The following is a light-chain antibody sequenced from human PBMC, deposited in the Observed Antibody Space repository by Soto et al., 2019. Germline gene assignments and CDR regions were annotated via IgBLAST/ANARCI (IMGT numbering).Light chain of an antibody. CDR1: SSNIGNSY. CDR2: DNN. CDR3: GTWDSSLSTYV. V-gene: IGLV1-51*01. J-gene: IGLJ1*01. Sequence: QSVLTQPTSVSAAPGQTVTVSCSGNSSNIGNSYVSWYQQLPGTAPRLLIYDNNKRPSGIPDRFSGSKSGTSATLGITGLQTGDEADFYCGTWDSSLSTYVFGTGTKVTVL.